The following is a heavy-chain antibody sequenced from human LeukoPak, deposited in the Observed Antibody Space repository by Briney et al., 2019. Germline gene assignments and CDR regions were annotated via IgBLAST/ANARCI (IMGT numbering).Heavy chain of an antibody. CDR3: ARHSYGSGSYYYYYGMDV. D-gene: IGHD3-10*01. CDR2: IDPSDSYT. J-gene: IGHJ6*04. CDR1: GYSFTSYW. Sequence: GESLKISCKGSGYSFTSYWISWVRQMPGKGLEWRGRIDPSDSYTNYSPSFQGHVTISADKSISTAYLQWSSLKASDTAMYYCARHSYGSGSYYYYYGMDVWGKGTTVTVSS. V-gene: IGHV5-10-1*01.